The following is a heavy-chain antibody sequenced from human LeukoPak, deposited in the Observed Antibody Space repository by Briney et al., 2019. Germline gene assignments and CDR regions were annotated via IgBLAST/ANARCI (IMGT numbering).Heavy chain of an antibody. CDR3: ARDYSTVTTFFDY. CDR1: GFTFRGYN. D-gene: IGHD4-17*01. Sequence: GRSLRLSCAASGFTFRGYNMNWVRQAPGKGLEWVSYITGGSTTIYYADSVKSRFTISRDNAKNSLYLQMNSLRAEDTAVYYCARDYSTVTTFFDYWGQGTLVTVSS. J-gene: IGHJ4*02. V-gene: IGHV3-48*01. CDR2: ITGGSTTI.